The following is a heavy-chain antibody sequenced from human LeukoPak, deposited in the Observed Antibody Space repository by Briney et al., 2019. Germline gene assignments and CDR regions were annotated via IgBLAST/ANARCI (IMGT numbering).Heavy chain of an antibody. CDR3: ARDRSFRGNYYFDY. CDR2: IYRDDST. Sequence: QPGGSLGLSCGASGFSVSNNYMSWVRQAPGKGLEWVSVIYRDDSTYYADSVTGRFTISRDNSRNTLYLQMNSLRAEDTAVYYCARDRSFRGNYYFDYWGQGAQVTVSS. J-gene: IGHJ4*02. V-gene: IGHV3-66*01. D-gene: IGHD1-26*01. CDR1: GFSVSNNY.